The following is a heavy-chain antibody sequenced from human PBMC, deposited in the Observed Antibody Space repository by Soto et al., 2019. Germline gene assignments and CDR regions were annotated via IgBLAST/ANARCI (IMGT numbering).Heavy chain of an antibody. CDR1: GFTFSSYA. V-gene: IGHV3-30-3*01. J-gene: IGHJ3*02. D-gene: IGHD3-16*01. CDR2: ISYDGSNK. CDR3: ARDWGSPVDAYDI. Sequence: PGGSLRLSCSASGFTFSSYAMHWGRQAPGKGLEWVAVISYDGSNKYYADSVKGRFTISRDISKNTLYLQMNSLRAEDTAVYYCARDWGSPVDAYDIWGQGTMVTVSS.